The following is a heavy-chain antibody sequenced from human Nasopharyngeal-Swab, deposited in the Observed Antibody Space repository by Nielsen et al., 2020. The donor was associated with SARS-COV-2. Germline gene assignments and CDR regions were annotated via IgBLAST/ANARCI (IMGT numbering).Heavy chain of an antibody. Sequence: ASVKVSCKASGYTFISYGISWVRQDPGQGLEWMGWISAYNGNTNYAQKLQGRVTMTTDTSTSTAYMELRSLRSDDTAVYYCASGYSGYDWDAFDIWGQGTMVTVSS. D-gene: IGHD5-12*01. CDR1: GYTFISYG. J-gene: IGHJ3*02. V-gene: IGHV1-18*01. CDR3: ASGYSGYDWDAFDI. CDR2: ISAYNGNT.